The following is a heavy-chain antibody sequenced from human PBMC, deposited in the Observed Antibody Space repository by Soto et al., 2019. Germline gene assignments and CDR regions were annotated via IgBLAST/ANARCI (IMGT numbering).Heavy chain of an antibody. J-gene: IGHJ4*02. CDR1: GFTVSNNY. V-gene: IGHV3-53*01. CDR2: IYSGGST. Sequence: PGGSLRLSCAASGFTVSNNYMRWVRQAPGKGLEWVSLIYSGGSTHYADSVKGRFTISRDNSKNTLYLQMNSLRVEDTAVYYCARDPPGIAASGGGGWGQGTLVTVYS. D-gene: IGHD6-13*01. CDR3: ARDPPGIAASGGGG.